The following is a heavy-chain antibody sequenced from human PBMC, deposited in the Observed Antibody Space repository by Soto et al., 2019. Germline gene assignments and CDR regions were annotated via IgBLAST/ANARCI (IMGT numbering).Heavy chain of an antibody. CDR3: ARYNSNYYYYYMDV. Sequence: SETLSLTCTVSGGSISSYYWSWIRQPPGKGLEWIGYIYYSGSTNYNPSLKSRVAISVDTSKNQFSLKLSSVTAADTAVYYCARYNSNYYYYYMDVWGNGTPVTVSS. D-gene: IGHD1-20*01. CDR2: IYYSGST. V-gene: IGHV4-59*01. J-gene: IGHJ6*03. CDR1: GGSISSYY.